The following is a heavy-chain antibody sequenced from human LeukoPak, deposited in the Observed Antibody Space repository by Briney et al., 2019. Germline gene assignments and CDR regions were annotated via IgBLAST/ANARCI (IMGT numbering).Heavy chain of an antibody. CDR3: ARVRITGTTRFFDY. CDR1: GFTFSSYS. CDR2: ISSSSYI. Sequence: GGSLRLSCAASGFTFSSYSMNWVRQAPGKGPEWVSSISSSSYIYYADSVKGRFTISRDNAKNSLYLQMNSLSAEDTAVYYCARVRITGTTRFFDYWGQGTLVTVSS. D-gene: IGHD1-20*01. J-gene: IGHJ4*02. V-gene: IGHV3-21*01.